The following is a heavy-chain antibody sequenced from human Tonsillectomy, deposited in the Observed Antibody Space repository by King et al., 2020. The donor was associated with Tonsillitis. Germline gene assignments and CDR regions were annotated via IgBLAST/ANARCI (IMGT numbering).Heavy chain of an antibody. J-gene: IGHJ4*02. D-gene: IGHD1-26*01. Sequence: VQLVESGGGLEQPGGSLRLSCAASGFTFSSYAMSWVRQAPGKGRDWVSAISASGYTTYYADSVKVRFTISRDNSKNMLYLQMNGRRAEDTAVYYCAGLGKGELGLEPFDSWGQGTPVTVSS. V-gene: IGHV3-23*04. CDR2: ISASGYTT. CDR1: GFTFSSYA. CDR3: AGLGKGELGLEPFDS.